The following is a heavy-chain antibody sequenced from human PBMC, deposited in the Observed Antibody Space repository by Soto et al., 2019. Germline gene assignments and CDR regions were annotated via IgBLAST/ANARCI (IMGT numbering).Heavy chain of an antibody. CDR3: AKSLLFVDHGYMDV. Sequence: QVQLVQSGAELKKPGSSVKVSCEASGGSFTSYSFTWVRQAPGQGFEWMGRIIPIQGKANYALKFQDRVTITADRSTRTVYMELTSLRPEDTAVYFCAKSLLFVDHGYMDVWGKGTTVTVSS. CDR2: IIPIQGKA. V-gene: IGHV1-69*02. J-gene: IGHJ6*03. D-gene: IGHD2-21*01. CDR1: GGSFTSYS.